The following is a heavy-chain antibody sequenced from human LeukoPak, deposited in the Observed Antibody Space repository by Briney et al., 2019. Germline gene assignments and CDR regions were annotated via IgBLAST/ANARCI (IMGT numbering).Heavy chain of an antibody. CDR2: IKEDGSEK. J-gene: IGHJ4*02. CDR1: GFTFSSYA. CDR3: ARRGVGELL. D-gene: IGHD3-10*01. Sequence: GGSLRLSCAASGFTFSSYAMSWVRQAPGKGREWVANIKEDGSEKNYVDSVKGRFTISRDNAKNSLYLQMNSLRAEDTAVYYCARRGVGELLGGQGTLVTVSS. V-gene: IGHV3-7*01.